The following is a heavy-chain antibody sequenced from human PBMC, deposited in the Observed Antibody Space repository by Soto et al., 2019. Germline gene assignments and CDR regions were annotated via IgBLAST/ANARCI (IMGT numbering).Heavy chain of an antibody. CDR2: ISYDGSNK. J-gene: IGHJ4*02. CDR1: GFTFSSYG. D-gene: IGHD2-15*01. CDR3: AKGKNPYCSGGSCYPNFDY. Sequence: GGSLRLSCAASGFTFSSYGMHWVRQAPGKGLEWVAVISYDGSNKYYADSVKGRFTISRDNSKNTLYLQMNSLRAEDTAVYYCAKGKNPYCSGGSCYPNFDYWGQGTLVTVSS. V-gene: IGHV3-30*18.